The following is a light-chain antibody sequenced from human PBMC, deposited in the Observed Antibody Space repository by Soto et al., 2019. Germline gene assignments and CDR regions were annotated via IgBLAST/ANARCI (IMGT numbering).Light chain of an antibody. Sequence: DIQMTQSPSTLSASVGDTVTVTCRASQSVSGWLAWYQQKPGEAPKLLIYDASALPRGVPSRFSGSGSGTKFSLTIASLQPDVFASYSCQQYETFSGTFGPGTKVEI. J-gene: IGKJ1*01. CDR3: QQYETFSGT. CDR2: DAS. V-gene: IGKV1-5*01. CDR1: QSVSGW.